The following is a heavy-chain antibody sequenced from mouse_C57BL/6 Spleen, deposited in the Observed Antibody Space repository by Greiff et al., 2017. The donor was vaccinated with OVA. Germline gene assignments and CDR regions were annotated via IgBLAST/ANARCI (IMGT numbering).Heavy chain of an antibody. V-gene: IGHV1-80*01. CDR1: GYAFSSYW. Sequence: VQLVESGAELVKPGASVKISCKASGYAFSSYWMNWVKQRPGKGLEWIGQIYPGDGDTNYNGKFKGKATLTADKSSSTAYMQLSSLTSEDSAVYFCARRDYYGMDYWGQGTSVTVSS. CDR2: IYPGDGDT. CDR3: ARRDYYGMDY. J-gene: IGHJ4*01.